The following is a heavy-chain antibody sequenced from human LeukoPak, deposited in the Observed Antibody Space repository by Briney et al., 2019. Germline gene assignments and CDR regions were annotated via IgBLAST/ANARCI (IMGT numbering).Heavy chain of an antibody. Sequence: AASVKVSCKASGDTFSSYAISWVRQAPGQGLEWMGGIIPIFGTANYAQKFQGRVTITADESTSTAYMELSSLRSEDTAVYYCARTTVSRGWWFDPWGQGTLVTVSS. CDR3: ARTTVSRGWWFDP. CDR2: IIPIFGTA. J-gene: IGHJ5*02. CDR1: GDTFSSYA. D-gene: IGHD4-11*01. V-gene: IGHV1-69*13.